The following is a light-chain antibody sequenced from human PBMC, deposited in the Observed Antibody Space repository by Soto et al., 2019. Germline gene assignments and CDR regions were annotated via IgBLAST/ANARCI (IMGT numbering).Light chain of an antibody. Sequence: EIVLTQSPGTLSLSPGERATLSCRASQTISSYLAWYQQRPGQAPRLLMYSASLRATGIPARFSGSGSGTQFTLTISSLQSEDFGIYYCQHNNNWPPEGTFGPGTRVDVK. J-gene: IGKJ3*01. CDR1: QTISSY. V-gene: IGKV3-15*01. CDR3: QHNNNWPPEGT. CDR2: SAS.